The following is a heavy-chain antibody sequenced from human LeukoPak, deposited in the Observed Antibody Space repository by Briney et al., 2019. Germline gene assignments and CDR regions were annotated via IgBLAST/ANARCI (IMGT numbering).Heavy chain of an antibody. Sequence: SETLSLTCTVSGGSISSYYWSWIRQPPGKGLEWIGYIYYSGSTNYNPSLKSRVTISVDTSKNQFSLKLSSVTAADTAVYYCARHPRTDPYYYDSSGSFDAFDIWGQGTMVTVSS. D-gene: IGHD3-22*01. CDR3: ARHPRTDPYYYDSSGSFDAFDI. J-gene: IGHJ3*02. CDR1: GGSISSYY. V-gene: IGHV4-59*08. CDR2: IYYSGST.